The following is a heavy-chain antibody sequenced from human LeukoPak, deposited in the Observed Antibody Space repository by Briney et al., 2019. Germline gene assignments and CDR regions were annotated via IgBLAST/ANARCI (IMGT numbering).Heavy chain of an antibody. D-gene: IGHD5-24*01. CDR2: IYYSGST. J-gene: IGHJ6*02. Sequence: SETLSLPCTVSGGPINTYYWSWLRQPPGKGLEGSGYIYYSGSTDYNPSLKSRVTILLDTSKQQSSLRVSSVTAADTAVYYCARSYNNAGYFYYGMDVWGQGPTVTVSS. CDR1: GGPINTYY. CDR3: ARSYNNAGYFYYGMDV. V-gene: IGHV4-59*08.